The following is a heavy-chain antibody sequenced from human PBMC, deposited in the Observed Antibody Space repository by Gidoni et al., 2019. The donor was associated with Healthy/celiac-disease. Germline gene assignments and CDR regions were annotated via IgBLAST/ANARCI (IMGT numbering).Heavy chain of an antibody. CDR3: AVGVVVTPGAEYFQH. CDR1: GFPFSSYA. J-gene: IGHJ1*01. Sequence: EVKLLESGGGLVQPGGSLGLSCAASGFPFSSYAMIWVRQAQGKGLEWVSAISGSGGSTYYADSVKGRFTISRDNSKNTLYLQMNSLRAEDTAVYYCAVGVVVTPGAEYFQHWGQGTLVTVSS. CDR2: ISGSGGST. D-gene: IGHD3-22*01. V-gene: IGHV3-23*01.